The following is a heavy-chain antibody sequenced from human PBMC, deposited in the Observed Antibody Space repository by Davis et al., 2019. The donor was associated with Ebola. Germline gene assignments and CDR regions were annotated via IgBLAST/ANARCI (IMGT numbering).Heavy chain of an antibody. CDR2: ISYDGSNK. J-gene: IGHJ4*02. CDR3: AKETTATTDFDY. V-gene: IGHV3-30*18. Sequence: PGGSLRLSCAASGFSFSSYDMHWVRQAPGKGLEWVAVISYDGSNKYYADSVKGRFTVSRDNSKYTLYLQMNSLRREDSATYYCAKETTATTDFDYWGQGTLVTVSS. CDR1: GFSFSSYD. D-gene: IGHD4-17*01.